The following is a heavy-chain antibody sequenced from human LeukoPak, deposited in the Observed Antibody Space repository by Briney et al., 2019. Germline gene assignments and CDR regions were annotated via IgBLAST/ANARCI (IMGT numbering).Heavy chain of an antibody. J-gene: IGHJ4*02. Sequence: GRSLRLSCAASGFTFDDYAMHWVRQAPGKGLEWVSGISWNSGSIGYADSAKGRFTISRDNAKNSLYLQMNSLRAEDTALYYCAKDTLWGIVGATYDYWGQGTLVTVSS. V-gene: IGHV3-9*01. CDR2: ISWNSGSI. D-gene: IGHD1-26*01. CDR3: AKDTLWGIVGATYDY. CDR1: GFTFDDYA.